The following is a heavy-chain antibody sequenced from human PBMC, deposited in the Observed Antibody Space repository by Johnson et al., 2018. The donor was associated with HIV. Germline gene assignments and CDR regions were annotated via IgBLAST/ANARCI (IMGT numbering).Heavy chain of an antibody. CDR2: IRSNAYGGTT. J-gene: IGHJ3*02. CDR3: TGGRDLRAFDI. CDR1: GFTFGAYA. D-gene: IGHD2-21*02. Sequence: VQLVESGGGLVQPGRSLRLSCRGSGFTFGAYAFSWFRQAPGKGLEWVGFIRSNAYGGTTEYAASVKGRFTIFRDDSQSIAYLQMTSLITEDTAVYYCTGGRDLRAFDIWGQGTLVTVSS. V-gene: IGHV3-49*03.